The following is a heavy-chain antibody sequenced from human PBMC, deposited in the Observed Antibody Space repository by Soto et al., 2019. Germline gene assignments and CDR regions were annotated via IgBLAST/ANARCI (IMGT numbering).Heavy chain of an antibody. D-gene: IGHD3-10*01. Sequence: QVQLQESGPGLVKPSGTLSLICVVSGGSISSSNWWSWVRQSPGKGLEWIGEISHNDNDNYNPSLQSRVTMSVAKSKNQFSLHPKSVTAAATAVYYCARKNLTMLRRAVPHYHGMDVWGPGTTVTVSS. V-gene: IGHV4-4*02. CDR3: ARKNLTMLRRAVPHYHGMDV. J-gene: IGHJ6*02. CDR1: GGSISSSNW. CDR2: ISHNDND.